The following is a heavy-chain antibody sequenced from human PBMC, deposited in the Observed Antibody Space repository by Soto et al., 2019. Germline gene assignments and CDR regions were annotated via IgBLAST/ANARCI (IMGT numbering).Heavy chain of an antibody. Sequence: ASETLSLTCTVSGGSISSGGYYWSWIRQHPGKGLEWIGYIYYSGSTYYNPSLKCRVTISVDTFKNQFSLKLSSVTAADTAVYYCARVFVSDSSGYYQRDYYYYGMDVWGQGTTVTVSS. CDR3: ARVFVSDSSGYYQRDYYYYGMDV. V-gene: IGHV4-31*03. D-gene: IGHD3-22*01. CDR2: IYYSGST. J-gene: IGHJ6*02. CDR1: GGSISSGGYY.